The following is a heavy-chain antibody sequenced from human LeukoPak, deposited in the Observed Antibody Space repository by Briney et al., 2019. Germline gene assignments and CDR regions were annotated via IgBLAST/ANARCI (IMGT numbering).Heavy chain of an antibody. J-gene: IGHJ4*02. CDR2: ISIYSGNT. D-gene: IGHD7-27*01. CDR1: GYTFTSHG. Sequence: ASVKVSCKASGYTFTSHGLSWARQAPGQGLEWMGWISIYSGNTNYAQKFQDRISMTTDTSTSTAYMEPRSLKSDDTAVYYCARDPGGTWGFDYWGQGALVTVSS. V-gene: IGHV1-18*01. CDR3: ARDPGGTWGFDY.